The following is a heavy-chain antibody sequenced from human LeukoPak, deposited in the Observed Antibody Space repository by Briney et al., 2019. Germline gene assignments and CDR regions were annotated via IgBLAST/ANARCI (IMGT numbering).Heavy chain of an antibody. J-gene: IGHJ4*02. CDR3: ARLRARGSGPFLDY. CDR2: INPNSGGT. Sequence: ASVKVSCKASGYTFTGYYMHWVRQAPGQGLEWMGWINPNSGGTNYAQKFQGRVTMTRDTSISTAYMELSRLRSDDTAVYYCARLRARGSGPFLDYWGQGTLVTVSS. CDR1: GYTFTGYY. D-gene: IGHD6-19*01. V-gene: IGHV1-2*02.